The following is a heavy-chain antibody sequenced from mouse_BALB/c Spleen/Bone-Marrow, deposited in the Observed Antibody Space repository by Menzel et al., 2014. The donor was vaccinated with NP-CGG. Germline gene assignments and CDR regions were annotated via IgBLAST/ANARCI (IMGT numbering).Heavy chain of an antibody. CDR1: GYTFTEYI. Sequence: VQRVESGAGLVKPGASVKLSCKASGYTFTEYIIHWVKQRSGQGLEWNGWFYPGSGSIKYNEKFKDKATLTADKSSSTVYMELSRLTSEDSAVYFCARHEGSYGSSYFDYWGQGTTLTVSS. CDR2: FYPGSGSI. V-gene: IGHV1-62-2*01. D-gene: IGHD1-1*01. J-gene: IGHJ2*01. CDR3: ARHEGSYGSSYFDY.